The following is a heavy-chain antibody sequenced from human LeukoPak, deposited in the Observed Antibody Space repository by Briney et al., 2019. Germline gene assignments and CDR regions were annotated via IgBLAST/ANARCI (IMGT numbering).Heavy chain of an antibody. CDR1: GVSINSHY. D-gene: IGHD3/OR15-3a*01. J-gene: IGHJ4*02. V-gene: IGHV4-59*08. Sequence: SETLSLTCTVSGVSINSHYWSWIRQSPGKGLEWIAYGHYSGTANYNTSLKSRVTISVDTSKNRFSLKLTSMSAADTAMYYCARHGTGTGYPLDYWGLGTLVTVSS. CDR2: GHYSGTA. CDR3: ARHGTGTGYPLDY.